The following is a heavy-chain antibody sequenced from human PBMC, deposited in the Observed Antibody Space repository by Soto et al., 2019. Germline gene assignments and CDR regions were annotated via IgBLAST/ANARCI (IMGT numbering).Heavy chain of an antibody. D-gene: IGHD7-27*01. CDR3: TWGSTFNDAFDI. CDR1: GYTLTELS. J-gene: IGHJ3*02. Sequence: ASVKVSCKVSGYTLTELSMHWVRQAPGKGLEWMGGFDPEDGETIYAQKFQGRVTMTEDTSTDTAYMELSSLRSEDTAVYYCTWGSTFNDAFDIWGQGTMVTVSS. CDR2: FDPEDGET. V-gene: IGHV1-24*01.